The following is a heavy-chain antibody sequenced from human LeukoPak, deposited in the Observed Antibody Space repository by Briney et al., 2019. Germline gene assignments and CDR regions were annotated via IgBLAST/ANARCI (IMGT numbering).Heavy chain of an antibody. Sequence: ASVKVSCKASGYTFTSYYMHWVRQAPGHGLEWMGIINPSGGSTSYAQRFQGRVTMTRDTSTSTVYMELSSLRSEDTAVYYCARASPITIFGVVIPNWFDPWGQGTLVTVSS. V-gene: IGHV1-46*01. D-gene: IGHD3-3*01. CDR1: GYTFTSYY. CDR3: ARASPITIFGVVIPNWFDP. CDR2: INPSGGST. J-gene: IGHJ5*02.